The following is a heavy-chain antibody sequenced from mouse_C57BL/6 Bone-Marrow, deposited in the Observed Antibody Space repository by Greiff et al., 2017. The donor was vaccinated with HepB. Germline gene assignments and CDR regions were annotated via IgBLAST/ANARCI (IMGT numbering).Heavy chain of an antibody. J-gene: IGHJ3*01. CDR2: ISNLAYSI. V-gene: IGHV5-15*01. Sequence: EVKLMESGGGLVQPGGSLKLSCAASGFTFSDYGMAWVRQAPRKGPEWVAFISNLAYSIDYADTVTGRFTISRENAKNTLYLEMSSLRSEDTAMYYCERQGYYDYDGFAYWGQGTLVTVSA. CDR1: GFTFSDYG. D-gene: IGHD2-4*01. CDR3: ERQGYYDYDGFAY.